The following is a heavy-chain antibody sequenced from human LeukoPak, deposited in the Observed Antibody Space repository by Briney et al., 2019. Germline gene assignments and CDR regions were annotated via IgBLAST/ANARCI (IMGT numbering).Heavy chain of an antibody. Sequence: GGSLRLSCAASGFTFSSYWMSWVRQAPGKGLEWVANIKQDGSEKYYVDSVKGRFTISRDNAKNSLYLQMNSLRAEDTAVYYCARDLVVRGVNPGYYYYGMDVWGQGTTVTVSS. D-gene: IGHD3-10*01. CDR2: IKQDGSEK. V-gene: IGHV3-7*01. J-gene: IGHJ6*02. CDR3: ARDLVVRGVNPGYYYYGMDV. CDR1: GFTFSSYW.